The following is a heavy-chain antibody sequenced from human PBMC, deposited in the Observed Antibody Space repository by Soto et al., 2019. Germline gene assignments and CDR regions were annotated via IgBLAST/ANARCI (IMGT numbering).Heavy chain of an antibody. D-gene: IGHD1-26*01. J-gene: IGHJ4*02. Sequence: GGSLRLSCSASSFTFRSYAMSWVRQAPGRGLECVSCISGSGVETFYADSVKGRFTISRDNSKNTLYLHMSRLSVDDTAIYYCAKDRFGIVGPVDYWGQGILVTVSS. CDR3: AKDRFGIVGPVDY. CDR2: ISGSGVET. CDR1: SFTFRSYA. V-gene: IGHV3-23*01.